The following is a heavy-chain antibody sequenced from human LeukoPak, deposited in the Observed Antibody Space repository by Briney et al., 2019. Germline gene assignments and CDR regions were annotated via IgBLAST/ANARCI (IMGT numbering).Heavy chain of an antibody. V-gene: IGHV3-74*01. Sequence: GGSLRLSCAASGFTFSSYWMHWVRQAPGKGLVWVSRINSDGSSTSYADSVKGRFTISRDNAKNTLYLQMNGLRAEDTAVYYCARAPPGSVPDYWGQGTLVTVSS. J-gene: IGHJ4*02. CDR2: INSDGSST. CDR1: GFTFSSYW. CDR3: ARAPPGSVPDY. D-gene: IGHD1-26*01.